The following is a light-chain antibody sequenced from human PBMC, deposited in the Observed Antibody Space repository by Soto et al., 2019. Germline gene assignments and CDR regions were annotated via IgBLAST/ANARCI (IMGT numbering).Light chain of an antibody. V-gene: IGKV1-5*01. J-gene: IGKJ1*01. Sequence: DIQMTQSPSTLSASIGDRVTITCRASQSISNWLAWLQQKPGKAPKVLIFDASNLGSGVPSRFSGSGSGTEFTLTIRSLQPGDFGNYYCQQYNSYSPWTFGQGTTGDIK. CDR3: QQYNSYSPWT. CDR2: DAS. CDR1: QSISNW.